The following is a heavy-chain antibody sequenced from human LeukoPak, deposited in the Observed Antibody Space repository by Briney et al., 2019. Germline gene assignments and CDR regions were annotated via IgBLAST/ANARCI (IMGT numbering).Heavy chain of an antibody. D-gene: IGHD1-7*01. V-gene: IGHV3-13*04. J-gene: IGHJ4*02. CDR2: ISTGGDT. Sequence: GGSLRLSCAASGFSFSSYDMHWVRQATGKGLEWVSGISTGGDTYYPGSVKGRFTVSRENAKNSLYLQMNSLRAGDTAVYYCARGVSGNYGYFDYWGQGTLVTVSS. CDR3: ARGVSGNYGYFDY. CDR1: GFSFSSYD.